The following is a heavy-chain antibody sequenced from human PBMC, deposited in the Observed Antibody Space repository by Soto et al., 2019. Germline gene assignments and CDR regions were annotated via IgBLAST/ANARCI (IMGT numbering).Heavy chain of an antibody. CDR2: ISAYNGNT. Sequence: ASVKVSCKASGYTFTSYCISWVRQAPGQGLEWLGWISAYNGNTNYAQKLQGRVTMTTDTSTSTAYMELRSLRSDDTAVYYCARNPPVVPAAMPYYYYYMDVWGKGTTVTVSS. J-gene: IGHJ6*03. CDR3: ARNPPVVPAAMPYYYYYMDV. D-gene: IGHD2-2*01. V-gene: IGHV1-18*01. CDR1: GYTFTSYC.